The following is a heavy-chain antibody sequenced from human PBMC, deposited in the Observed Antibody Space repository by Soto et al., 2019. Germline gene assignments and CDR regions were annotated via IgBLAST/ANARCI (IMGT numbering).Heavy chain of an antibody. Sequence: QVQLQESGPGLVKPSETLSLTCTVSGVSISTYYWPWIRQPPGKGLEWIGQVFYSGITNFNPSLKSRVTISVDASGNQFALRLSSVTAADTAMYYCASRDYNDSFVIWGQWTLGTVSS. CDR3: ASRDYNDSFVI. CDR2: VFYSGIT. J-gene: IGHJ3*02. CDR1: GVSISTYY. V-gene: IGHV4-59*01. D-gene: IGHD4-4*01.